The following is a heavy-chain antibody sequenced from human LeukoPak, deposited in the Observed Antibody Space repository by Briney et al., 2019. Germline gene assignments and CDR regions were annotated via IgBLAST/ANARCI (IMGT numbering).Heavy chain of an antibody. Sequence: GSLRLSCAASGFTFSSYSMNWVRQAPGKGLEWVSSISSSSSYIYYADSVKGRFTISRDNAKNSLYLQMNSLRAEDTAVYYCARDHSARSGHSPTFWFDPWGQGTLVTVSS. CDR1: GFTFSSYS. CDR2: ISSSSSYI. CDR3: ARDHSARSGHSPTFWFDP. D-gene: IGHD3-22*01. J-gene: IGHJ5*02. V-gene: IGHV3-21*01.